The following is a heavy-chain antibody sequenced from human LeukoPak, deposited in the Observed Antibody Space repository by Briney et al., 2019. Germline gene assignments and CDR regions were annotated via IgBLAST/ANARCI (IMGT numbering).Heavy chain of an antibody. Sequence: SETLSLTCGVSGGAFSDYYWSWIRQAPGKGLEWMGEMIQSGSSNYNPPLRSRVTISGDTSRNQFSLKLNSLTAADTAVYYCARGNIVATILGGLHGTTAFDFWGQGILVTVSS. D-gene: IGHD5-12*01. CDR3: ARGNIVATILGGLHGTTAFDF. CDR1: GGAFSDYY. J-gene: IGHJ4*02. CDR2: MIQSGSS. V-gene: IGHV4-34*01.